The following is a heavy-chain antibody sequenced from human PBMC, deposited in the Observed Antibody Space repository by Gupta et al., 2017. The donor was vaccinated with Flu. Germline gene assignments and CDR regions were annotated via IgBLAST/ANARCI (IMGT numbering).Heavy chain of an antibody. Sequence: QVQLVESGGGVVQPGRSLRLSCAASGFTFSSYGMHWVRQAPGKGLEWVAGIWYDGSNKYYADSVKGRFTISRDNSKNTLYLQMNSLRAEDTAVYYCAREGIAAAGSPFDYWGQGTLVTVSS. CDR1: GFTFSSYG. CDR2: IWYDGSNK. V-gene: IGHV3-33*01. D-gene: IGHD6-13*01. CDR3: AREGIAAAGSPFDY. J-gene: IGHJ4*02.